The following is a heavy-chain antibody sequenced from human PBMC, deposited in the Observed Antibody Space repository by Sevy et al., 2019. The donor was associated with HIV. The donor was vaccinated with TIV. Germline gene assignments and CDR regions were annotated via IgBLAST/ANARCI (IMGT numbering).Heavy chain of an antibody. D-gene: IGHD3-16*01. CDR1: GFTFSSYA. Sequence: GGSLRLSCAASGFTFSSYAMHWVRQAPGKGLEWVAVISYDGSNKYYADSVKGRFTISRDNSKNTLYLQMNSLRAEDTAVYYCAREKYVKGGDYYYGMDVWGQGTTVTVSS. J-gene: IGHJ6*02. V-gene: IGHV3-30-3*01. CDR3: AREKYVKGGDYYYGMDV. CDR2: ISYDGSNK.